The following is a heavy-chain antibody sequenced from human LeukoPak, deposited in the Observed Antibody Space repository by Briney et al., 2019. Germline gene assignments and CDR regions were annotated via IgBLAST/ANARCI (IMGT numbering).Heavy chain of an antibody. Sequence: TSETLSLTCTVSGGSISSYCWSWIRQPPGKGLEWIGYIYYGGSTNYNPSLKSRVTISVDTSKNQFSLKLSSVTAADTAVYYCARELEYSSPKGYYYYMDVWGKGTTVTVSS. V-gene: IGHV4-59*01. CDR3: ARELEYSSPKGYYYYMDV. CDR1: GGSISSYC. D-gene: IGHD6-6*01. CDR2: IYYGGST. J-gene: IGHJ6*03.